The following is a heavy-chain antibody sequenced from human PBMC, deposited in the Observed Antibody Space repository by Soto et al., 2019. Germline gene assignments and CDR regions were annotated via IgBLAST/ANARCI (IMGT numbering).Heavy chain of an antibody. CDR2: IYYSGST. CDR3: ASEGGSWYDSFDY. V-gene: IGHV4-31*03. CDR1: GGSISRGGYY. Sequence: QVQLQESGPGLVKPSQTLSLTCTVSGGSISRGGYYWSWIRQHPGKGLEWIGYIYYSGSTYSNPSLNSRVTISVATSKNHFSLKLSSVTSAATAVYYCASEGGSWYDSFDYWGQRTLVTVSS. D-gene: IGHD6-13*01. J-gene: IGHJ4*02.